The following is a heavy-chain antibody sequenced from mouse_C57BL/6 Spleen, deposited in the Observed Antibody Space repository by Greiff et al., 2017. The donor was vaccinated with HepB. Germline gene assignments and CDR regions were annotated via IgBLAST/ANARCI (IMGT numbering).Heavy chain of an antibody. D-gene: IGHD1-1*01. V-gene: IGHV7-3*01. CDR3: ARSLYGSSYVFAY. CDR1: GFTFTDYY. CDR2: IRNKANGYTT. J-gene: IGHJ3*01. Sequence: EVMLVESGGGLVQPGGSLSLSCAASGFTFTDYYMSWVRQPPGKALEWLGFIRNKANGYTTEYSASVKGRFTISSDNSQSILYLQMNALRAEESATYYCARSLYGSSYVFAYWGQGTLVTVSA.